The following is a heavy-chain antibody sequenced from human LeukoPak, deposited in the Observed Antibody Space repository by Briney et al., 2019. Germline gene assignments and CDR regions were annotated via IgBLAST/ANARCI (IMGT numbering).Heavy chain of an antibody. J-gene: IGHJ3*01. Sequence: GGSLRLSCAASGFTSRNSVMSWVRQPPGKGLEWVSSSDTDGDTQYADSAKGRFTMSRDNSKNTLYLRMNNLRSEDMAVYYCVKARGLSRLAGDAFHLGGQGTMVIVSS. CDR2: SDTDGDT. V-gene: IGHV3-23*01. CDR1: GFTSRNSV. CDR3: VKARGLSRLAGDAFHL. D-gene: IGHD6-19*01.